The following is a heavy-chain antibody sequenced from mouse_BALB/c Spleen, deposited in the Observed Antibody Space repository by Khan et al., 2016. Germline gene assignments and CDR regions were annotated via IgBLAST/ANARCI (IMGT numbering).Heavy chain of an antibody. CDR2: MNPNSGYT. CDR1: GYTFTTYW. CDR3: AGHSRDDIDY. Sequence: VQLQESGAELAKPGASVKMYCKASGYTFTTYWMHWVKQRAGKGLEWIGYMNPNSGYTKYNQKVKDKATWTPVQSSRTASIHLCSLSSDDSAVYYCAGHSRDDIDYWGQATTPTVSS. V-gene: IGHV1-7*01. D-gene: IGHD2-14*01. J-gene: IGHJ2*01.